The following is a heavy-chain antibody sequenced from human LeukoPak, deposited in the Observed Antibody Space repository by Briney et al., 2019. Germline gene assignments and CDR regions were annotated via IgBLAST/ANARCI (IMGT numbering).Heavy chain of an antibody. CDR3: ARSGSYWIPYYFDY. CDR2: ISAYTGNT. Sequence: ASVKVSCKASGYTFTCYGISWVRQAPGQGLEWMGWISAYTGNTNYAQKLQGRVTMTTDTSTSTAYMELRSLRSYDTAVYYCARSGSYWIPYYFDYWGQGTLVTVSS. V-gene: IGHV1-18*01. D-gene: IGHD1-26*01. CDR1: GYTFTCYG. J-gene: IGHJ4*02.